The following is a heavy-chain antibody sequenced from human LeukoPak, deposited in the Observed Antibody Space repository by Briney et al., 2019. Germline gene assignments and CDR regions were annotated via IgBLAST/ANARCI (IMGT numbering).Heavy chain of an antibody. D-gene: IGHD6-13*01. CDR3: ARETYSSSWYVHY. CDR1: GGTFSSYA. V-gene: IGHV1-69*04. CDR2: IIPILGIA. J-gene: IGHJ4*02. Sequence: GASVKVSCKASGGTFSSYAISWVRQAPGQGREWMGRIIPILGIANYAQKFQGRVTITADKSTSTAYMELSSLRSEDTAVYYCARETYSSSWYVHYWGQGTLVTVSS.